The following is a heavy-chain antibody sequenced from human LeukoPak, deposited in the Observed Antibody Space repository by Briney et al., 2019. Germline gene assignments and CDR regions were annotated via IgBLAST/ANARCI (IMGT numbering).Heavy chain of an antibody. V-gene: IGHV4-59*01. CDR1: GGSISSYY. Sequence: SETLSLTCSVSGGSISSYYWSWIRQPPGKGLEWIGYIYDSGSTNYNPSLKSRVTISVDTSKNQFSLKVSSVAAADTAVYYCARGGSGSYYFGSWYFDYWGQGTLVTVSS. J-gene: IGHJ4*02. CDR3: ARGGSGSYYFGSWYFDY. D-gene: IGHD1-26*01. CDR2: IYDSGST.